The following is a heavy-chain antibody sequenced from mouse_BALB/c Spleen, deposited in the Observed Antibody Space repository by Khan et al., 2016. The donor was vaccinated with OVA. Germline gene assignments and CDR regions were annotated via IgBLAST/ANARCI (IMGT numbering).Heavy chain of an antibody. CDR1: GYSITSGYG. V-gene: IGHV3-2*02. CDR2: ISYNGST. J-gene: IGHJ2*01. Sequence: EVQLQESGPGLVKPSQSLSLTCTVTGYSITSGYGWNWIRQFPGNILEWMGYISYNGSTNYNPSLKSRISITRDTSKNQFFLQLNSVTTEDTATYYCARTARIKYWGQGTTLTVSS. D-gene: IGHD1-2*01. CDR3: ARTARIKY.